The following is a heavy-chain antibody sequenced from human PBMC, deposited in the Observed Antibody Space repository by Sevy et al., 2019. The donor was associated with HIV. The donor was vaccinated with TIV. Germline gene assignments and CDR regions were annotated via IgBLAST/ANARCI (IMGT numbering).Heavy chain of an antibody. V-gene: IGHV3-7*01. J-gene: IGHJ3*02. CDR2: IKKDGSEK. D-gene: IGHD1-26*01. Sequence: GGSLRLSCAASGFIFSTYWMAWVRQAPGKGLEWVASIKKDGSEKYYVNSVKGRFTISRDNAKSLLYVQMDSLRAEDRAVYYCARDGYSGSYGGDAFDIWGQGTMVTVSS. CDR1: GFIFSTYW. CDR3: ARDGYSGSYGGDAFDI.